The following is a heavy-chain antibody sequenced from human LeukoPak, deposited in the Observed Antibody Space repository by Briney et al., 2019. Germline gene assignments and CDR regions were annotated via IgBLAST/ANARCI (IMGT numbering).Heavy chain of an antibody. D-gene: IGHD3-9*01. V-gene: IGHV1-18*01. Sequence: GASVKVSCKASGYTFTSYGISWVRQAPGQGLEWMGRISAYNGNTNYAQKLQGRVTMTTDTSTSTAYMEPRSLRSDDTAVYYCASSRYYDILTGYPDYYGMDVWGQGTTVTVSS. CDR3: ASSRYYDILTGYPDYYGMDV. J-gene: IGHJ6*02. CDR2: ISAYNGNT. CDR1: GYTFTSYG.